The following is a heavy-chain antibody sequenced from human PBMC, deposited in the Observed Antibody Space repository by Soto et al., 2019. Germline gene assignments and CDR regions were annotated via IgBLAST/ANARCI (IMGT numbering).Heavy chain of an antibody. CDR3: ARAIVVVTPPDY. D-gene: IGHD3-22*01. CDR2: INAGNGNT. V-gene: IGHV1-3*01. J-gene: IGHJ4*02. CDR1: GYTFTVYA. Sequence: ASVKVSCKASGYTFTVYAMHWVRQAPGQRLEWMGWINAGNGNTKYSQKFQGRVTITRDTSASTAYMELSSLRSEDTAVYYCARAIVVVTPPDYWGQGTLVTVSS.